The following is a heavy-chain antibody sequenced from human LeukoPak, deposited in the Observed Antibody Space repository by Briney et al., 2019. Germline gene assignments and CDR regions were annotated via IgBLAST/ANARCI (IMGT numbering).Heavy chain of an antibody. Sequence: SETLSLTCTVSGGSISSYYWSWIRQPPGKGLEWIGYIYYSGSTNYNPSLKSRVTISVDTSRNQFSLKLSSVTAADTAVYYCARETNNWFDPWGQGTLVTVSS. CDR3: ARETNNWFDP. CDR1: GGSISSYY. V-gene: IGHV4-59*12. J-gene: IGHJ5*02. CDR2: IYYSGST.